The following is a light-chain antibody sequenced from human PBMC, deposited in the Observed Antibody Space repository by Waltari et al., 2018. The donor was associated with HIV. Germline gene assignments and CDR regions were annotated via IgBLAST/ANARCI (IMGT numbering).Light chain of an antibody. CDR3: YSYAGNNTWV. Sequence: QSALIQPRSVSGSPGQAVTISCTGSSRGVVDYNYVSWDQHLPGKAPKLMIYDVFKRPSGGPDRFSGSRSGSTASLTISGLQTEDEADFHCYSYAGNNTWVFGGGTMLTVL. CDR1: SRGVVDYNY. CDR2: DVF. V-gene: IGLV2-11*01. J-gene: IGLJ3*02.